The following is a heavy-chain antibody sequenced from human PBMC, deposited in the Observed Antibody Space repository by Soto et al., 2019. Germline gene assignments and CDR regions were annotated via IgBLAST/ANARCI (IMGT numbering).Heavy chain of an antibody. CDR3: ARVPYSSSWALDY. V-gene: IGHV1-69*02. CDR2: IIPISGIA. J-gene: IGHJ4*02. CDR1: GGTFSSYT. D-gene: IGHD6-13*01. Sequence: ASVKVSCKASGGTFSSYTISWVRQAPGQGLEWMGRIIPISGIANYAQKFQGRVTMTADKSTSTAYMELSRLRSDDTAVYYCARVPYSSSWALDYWGQGTLVTVS.